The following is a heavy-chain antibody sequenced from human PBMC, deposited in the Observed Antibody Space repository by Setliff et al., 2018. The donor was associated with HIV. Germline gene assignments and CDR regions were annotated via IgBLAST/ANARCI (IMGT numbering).Heavy chain of an antibody. D-gene: IGHD2-8*01. J-gene: IGHJ6*03. CDR2: IYYSGST. CDR3: ARSRPRSMDFYMDV. V-gene: IGHV4-59*01. Sequence: SETLSLTCTVSGGSISSFYWSWIRQPPGKGLEWIGYIYYSGSTSYNPSLKSRVTVSLDTSQNQLSLNLSSVTAADTAVYYCARSRPRSMDFYMDVWGKGTTVTVSS. CDR1: GGSISSFY.